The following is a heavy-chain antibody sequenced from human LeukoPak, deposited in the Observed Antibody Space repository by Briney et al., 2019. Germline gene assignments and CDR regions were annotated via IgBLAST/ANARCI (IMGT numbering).Heavy chain of an antibody. J-gene: IGHJ6*03. CDR2: IIPIFGTA. V-gene: IGHV1-69*05. D-gene: IGHD4-11*01. Sequence: SVKVSFKASGGTFSSYAISWVRQAPGQGLEWMGGIIPIFGTANYAQKFQGRVTITTDESTSTAYMELSSLRSEDTAVYYCATTVTTIYYYMDVWGKGTTVTVSS. CDR1: GGTFSSYA. CDR3: ATTVTTIYYYMDV.